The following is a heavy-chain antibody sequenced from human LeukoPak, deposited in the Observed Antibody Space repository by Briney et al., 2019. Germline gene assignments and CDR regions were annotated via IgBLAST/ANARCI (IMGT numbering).Heavy chain of an antibody. CDR1: GFTFSSYG. CDR2: ISYDGSNK. D-gene: IGHD1-26*01. J-gene: IGHJ4*02. CDR3: AKGYKKVGATRIDY. V-gene: IGHV3-30*18. Sequence: PGGSLRLSCAASGFTFSSYGMHWVRQAPGKGLEWVAVISYDGSNKYYADSVKGRFTISRDNSKNTLYLQMNSLRAEDTAVYYCAKGYKKVGATRIDYWGQGTLVTVSS.